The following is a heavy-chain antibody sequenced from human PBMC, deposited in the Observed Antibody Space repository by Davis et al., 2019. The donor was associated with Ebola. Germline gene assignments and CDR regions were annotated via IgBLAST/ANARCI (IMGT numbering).Heavy chain of an antibody. Sequence: GESLKISCKASGYSFITHWIGWVRQMPGKGLEWMTHFHPGTSDIRYSPSFQGQVTISADKSISTAYLQWSSLKASDTAMYYCARLYSSTLRFDPWGQGTLVTVSS. V-gene: IGHV5-51*01. J-gene: IGHJ5*02. D-gene: IGHD6-13*01. CDR3: ARLYSSTLRFDP. CDR1: GYSFITHW. CDR2: FHPGTSDI.